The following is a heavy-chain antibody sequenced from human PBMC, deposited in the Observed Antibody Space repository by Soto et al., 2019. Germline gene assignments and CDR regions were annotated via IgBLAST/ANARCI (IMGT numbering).Heavy chain of an antibody. V-gene: IGHV4-34*01. CDR3: AKSARVYSNYVRYYYYMDV. CDR1: GGSFSGYY. D-gene: IGHD4-4*01. Sequence: SETLSLTCAVYGGSFSGYYWSWIRQPPGKGLEWIGEINHSGSTNYNPSLKSRVTISVDTSKNQFSLKLSSVTAADTAVYYCAKSARVYSNYVRYYYYMDVWGKGTTVTVSS. CDR2: INHSGST. J-gene: IGHJ6*03.